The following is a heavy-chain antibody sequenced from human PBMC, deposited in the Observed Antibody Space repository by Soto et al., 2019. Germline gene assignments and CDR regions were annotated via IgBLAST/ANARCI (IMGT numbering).Heavy chain of an antibody. D-gene: IGHD3-22*01. CDR2: IKSKTDGGTT. V-gene: IGHV3-15*07. CDR3: TTDMYYYDSSGYRDTYYYYGMDV. Sequence: GGSLRLSCAASGFTFSNAWMNWVRQAPGKGLEWVGRIKSKTDGGTTDYAAPVKGRFTISRDDSKNTLYLQMNSLKTEDTAVYYCTTDMYYYDSSGYRDTYYYYGMDVWGQGTTVTVSS. J-gene: IGHJ6*02. CDR1: GFTFSNAW.